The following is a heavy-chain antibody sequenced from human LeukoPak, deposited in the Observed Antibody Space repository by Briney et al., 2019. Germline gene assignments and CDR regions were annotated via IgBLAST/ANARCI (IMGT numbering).Heavy chain of an antibody. Sequence: SLGLSCAASGFTFDDYAMHWVRQAPGKGLEWVSGISWNSGSIGYADSVKGRFTISRDNAKNSLYLQMNSLRAEDTALYYCAKSGARGGGSYSKNYYYGMDVWGQGTTVTVSS. V-gene: IGHV3-9*01. CDR1: GFTFDDYA. CDR3: AKSGARGGGSYSKNYYYGMDV. J-gene: IGHJ6*02. CDR2: ISWNSGSI. D-gene: IGHD1-26*01.